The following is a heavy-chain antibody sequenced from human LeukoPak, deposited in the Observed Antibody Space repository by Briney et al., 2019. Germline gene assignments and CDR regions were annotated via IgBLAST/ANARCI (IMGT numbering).Heavy chain of an antibody. D-gene: IGHD6-6*01. CDR3: ARERSSSVDPFDY. CDR1: GYMFTDYH. Sequence: ASVKASCKASGYMFTDYHIHWVRQAPGQGLEWLGWINPNSGGTNYAQKFQGRVTMTRDTSISTAYMELTRLSSDDTAVYYCARERSSSVDPFDYWGQGTLVTVSS. V-gene: IGHV1-2*02. J-gene: IGHJ4*02. CDR2: INPNSGGT.